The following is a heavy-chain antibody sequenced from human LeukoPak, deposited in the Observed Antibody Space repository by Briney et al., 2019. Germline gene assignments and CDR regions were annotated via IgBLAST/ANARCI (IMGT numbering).Heavy chain of an antibody. J-gene: IGHJ4*02. CDR1: GGTFSSYA. Sequence: SVKVSCKASGGTFSSYAISWVRQAPGQGLEWMGGIIPIFGTANYAQKFQGRVTITTDESTSTAYMELSSLRSEGTAVYYCARDSGTEPYMGKLDYWGQGTLVTVSS. D-gene: IGHD1-14*01. V-gene: IGHV1-69*05. CDR2: IIPIFGTA. CDR3: ARDSGTEPYMGKLDY.